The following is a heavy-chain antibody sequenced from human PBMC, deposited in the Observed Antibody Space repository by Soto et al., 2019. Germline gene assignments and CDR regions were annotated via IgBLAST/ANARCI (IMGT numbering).Heavy chain of an antibody. CDR3: ARQLNDLCTDSPDFYY. CDR2: ISAYNHKA. J-gene: IGHJ4*02. D-gene: IGHD2-8*02. CDR1: GYNYNNYG. Sequence: QVKLVQSGAEVKKPGASVKVSCKASGYNYNNYGVTWVRQAPAQGLEWMWWISAYNHKANYAPNIQDRVTMTIDTSTSTAHMEMRCLRPDATAVYYCARQLNDLCTDSPDFYYWCQGTLVTVSS. V-gene: IGHV1-18*04.